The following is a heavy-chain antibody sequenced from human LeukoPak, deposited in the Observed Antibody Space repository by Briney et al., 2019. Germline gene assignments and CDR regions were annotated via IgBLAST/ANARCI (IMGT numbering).Heavy chain of an antibody. Sequence: GASVKVSCKASGYTFTSYGISWVRQAPGQGLEWMGWISAYNGNTNYAQELQGRVTMTTDTSTSTAYMELRSLRSDDTAVYYCARAPPYRSSGGSCYSHWGQGTLVTVSS. V-gene: IGHV1-18*01. J-gene: IGHJ4*02. CDR3: ARAPPYRSSGGSCYSH. CDR1: GYTFTSYG. D-gene: IGHD2-15*01. CDR2: ISAYNGNT.